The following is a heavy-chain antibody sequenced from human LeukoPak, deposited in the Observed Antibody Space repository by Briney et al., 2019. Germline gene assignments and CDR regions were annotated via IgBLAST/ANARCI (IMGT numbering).Heavy chain of an antibody. D-gene: IGHD1-1*01. CDR3: ARGSRYPTIGYFQH. V-gene: IGHV4-34*01. Sequence: PSETLSLTCAVYGGSFSGYYWSWIRQPPGKGLEWIGEINHSGSTNYNPSLKSRVTISVDTSKNQFSLKLSSVTAADTAVYYCARGSRYPTIGYFQHWGQGTLVTVSS. CDR2: INHSGST. CDR1: GGSFSGYY. J-gene: IGHJ1*01.